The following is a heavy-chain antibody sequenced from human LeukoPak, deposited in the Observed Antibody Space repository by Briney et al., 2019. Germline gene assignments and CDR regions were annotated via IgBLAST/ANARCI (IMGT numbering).Heavy chain of an antibody. D-gene: IGHD3-22*01. J-gene: IGHJ4*02. CDR1: GGSFSGYY. CDR2: INHSGST. CDR3: ARSSSYYYDSSGYYSHDN. V-gene: IGHV4-34*01. Sequence: SETLSLTCAVYGGSFSGYYWSWIRQPPGKGLEWIGEINHSGSTNHNPSLKSRVTISVDTSKNQFSLKLSSVTAADTAVYYCARSSSYYYDSSGYYSHDNWGQGTLVTVSS.